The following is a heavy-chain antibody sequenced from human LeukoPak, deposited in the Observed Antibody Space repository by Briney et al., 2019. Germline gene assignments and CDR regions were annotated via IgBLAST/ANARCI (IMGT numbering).Heavy chain of an antibody. D-gene: IGHD3-22*01. CDR2: INHSGST. CDR1: GGPFSGYY. V-gene: IGHV4-34*01. J-gene: IGHJ6*02. CDR3: ARGAPYYYDSSGYYPLGYGMDV. Sequence: SETLSLTCAVYGGPFSGYYWSWIRQPPGKGLEWIGEINHSGSTNYNPSLKSRVTISVDTSKNQFSLKLSSVTAADTAVYYCARGAPYYYDSSGYYPLGYGMDVWGQGTTVTVSS.